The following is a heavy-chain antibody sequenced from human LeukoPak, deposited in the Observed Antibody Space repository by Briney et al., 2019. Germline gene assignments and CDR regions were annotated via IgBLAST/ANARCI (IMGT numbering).Heavy chain of an antibody. CDR1: AYTFTSYG. D-gene: IGHD2-2*02. CDR2: ISPYNGNT. CDR3: ARALRYTNSPSSFDY. V-gene: IGHV1-18*01. J-gene: IGHJ4*02. Sequence: ASVKVSCKASAYTFTSYGITWVRQAPGQGLEWMGWISPYNGNTHYVQILQDRVTMTTDTSTKTAYMELRSLTSDDTAVYYCARALRYTNSPSSFDYWGQGTLVTVSS.